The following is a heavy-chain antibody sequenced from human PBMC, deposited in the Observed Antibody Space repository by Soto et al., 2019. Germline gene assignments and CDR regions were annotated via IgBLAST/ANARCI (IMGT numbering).Heavy chain of an antibody. J-gene: IGHJ6*03. V-gene: IGHV3-66*01. CDR1: GFTVSSNY. CDR3: ARESTGATYYYYMDV. CDR2: IYSGGST. D-gene: IGHD2-8*02. Sequence: GGSLRLSCAASGFTVSSNYMSWVRQAPGKGLEWVSVIYSGGSTYYADSVKGRFTISRDNSKNTLYLQMNSLRAEDTAVYYCARESTGATYYYYMDVWGKGTTVTVSS.